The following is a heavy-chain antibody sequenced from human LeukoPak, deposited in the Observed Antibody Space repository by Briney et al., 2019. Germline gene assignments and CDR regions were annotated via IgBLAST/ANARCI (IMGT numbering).Heavy chain of an antibody. J-gene: IGHJ4*02. D-gene: IGHD3-10*01. CDR3: AGLYYYGSGSSFDY. CDR2: IYTSGST. CDR1: GGSISSYY. Sequence: SETLSLTCTVSGGSISSYYWSWIRQPAGKGLEWIGRIYTSGSTNYNPSLKSRVTMSVDPSKNQFSLKLSSVTAADTAVYYCAGLYYYGSGSSFDYWGQGTLVTVSS. V-gene: IGHV4-4*07.